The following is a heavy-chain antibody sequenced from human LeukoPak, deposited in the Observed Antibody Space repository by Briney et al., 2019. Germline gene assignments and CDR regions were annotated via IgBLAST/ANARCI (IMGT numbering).Heavy chain of an antibody. V-gene: IGHV3-30-3*01. CDR3: ARGRDYRSPEDY. CDR2: ISYDGSDK. J-gene: IGHJ4*02. Sequence: PGGSLRLSCAASGFTFSSYAMHWVRQAPGKGLEWVAVISYDGSDKYYADSVKGRFTISRDNSKNTLYLQMNSLRAEDTAVYYCARGRDYRSPEDYWGQGTLVTVSS. CDR1: GFTFSSYA. D-gene: IGHD4-11*01.